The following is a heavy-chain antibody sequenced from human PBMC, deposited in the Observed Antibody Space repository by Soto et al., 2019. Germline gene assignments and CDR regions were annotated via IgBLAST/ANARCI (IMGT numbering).Heavy chain of an antibody. V-gene: IGHV3-7*01. Sequence: EVQLVESGGGLVQPGGSLRLSCAASGFTFSSYWMSWVRQAPGKGLEWVANIKQDGSEKYYVDSVKGRFTISRDNAKNSLYLKMNSLRAEDTAVYYCARDWYRSGWYDEIDYWGQGTLVTVSS. CDR2: IKQDGSEK. J-gene: IGHJ4*02. CDR1: GFTFSSYW. CDR3: ARDWYRSGWYDEIDY. D-gene: IGHD6-19*01.